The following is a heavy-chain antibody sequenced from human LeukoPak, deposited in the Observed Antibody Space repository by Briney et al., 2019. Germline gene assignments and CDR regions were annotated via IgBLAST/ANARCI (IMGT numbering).Heavy chain of an antibody. CDR2: IYHSGRT. CDR3: ARPYYYYMDV. Sequence: SETLSLTCTVSGYSISSGYYWGWIRQPPGKGLEWIGSIYHSGRTFYNPSLKSRVTISVDTSKNQFSLKLSSVTAADTAVYYCARPYYYYMDVWGKGTTVTVSS. D-gene: IGHD2-21*01. V-gene: IGHV4-38-2*02. CDR1: GYSISSGYY. J-gene: IGHJ6*03.